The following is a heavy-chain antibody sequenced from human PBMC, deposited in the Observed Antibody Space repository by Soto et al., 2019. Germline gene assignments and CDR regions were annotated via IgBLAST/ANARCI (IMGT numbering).Heavy chain of an antibody. V-gene: IGHV3-7*01. CDR3: ARDEYYYAMDV. J-gene: IGHJ6*02. CDR2: IRPDGNEI. D-gene: IGHD6-6*01. Sequence: PXGSLGLSCAASGFTFSGPWMSWVRQAPGKGLEWVAKIRPDGNEIYYADSVRGRFTISRDNAKSSLYLQMNSLRVDDTAIYHCARDEYYYAMDVWGQGTTVTVSS. CDR1: GFTFSGPW.